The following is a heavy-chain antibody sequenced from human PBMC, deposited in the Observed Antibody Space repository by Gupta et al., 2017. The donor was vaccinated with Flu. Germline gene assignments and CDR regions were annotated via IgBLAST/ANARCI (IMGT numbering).Heavy chain of an antibody. CDR3: ARVRSGGNWFDS. CDR1: GDSITSGDYY. CDR2: IYASGAT. V-gene: IGHV4-61*02. Sequence: QVRLQDSGPGLVKPLQTLSLTCTVPGDSITSGDYYWNWVRQPAGKGLEWIGRIYASGATYYNAALNGRVTMSIETSKNQLSLKLISVTAADTAVYYCARVRSGGNWFDSWGQGTLVTVSS. J-gene: IGHJ5*01. D-gene: IGHD2-15*01.